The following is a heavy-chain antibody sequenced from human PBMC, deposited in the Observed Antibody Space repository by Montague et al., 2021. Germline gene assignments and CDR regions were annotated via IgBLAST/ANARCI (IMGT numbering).Heavy chain of an antibody. D-gene: IGHD6-6*01. V-gene: IGHV4-59*01. J-gene: IGHJ5*02. CDR3: ARALAARWWFDP. CDR1: GGSIRSYY. CDR2: IYYSGST. Sequence: SETLSLTCMISGGSIRSYYWNWIRQPPGKGLEWIGYIYYSGSTNYNPSLKSRVNISLDTSNYQFSLNLRSVTAADTAVYYCARALAARWWFDPWGQGTLVTVPS.